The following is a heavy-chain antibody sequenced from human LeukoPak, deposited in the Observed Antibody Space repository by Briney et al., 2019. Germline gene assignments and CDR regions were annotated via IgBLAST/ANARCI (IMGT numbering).Heavy chain of an antibody. CDR1: GGSFSGYY. Sequence: SDTLSLTCAVYGGSFSGYYWSCIRQPPGPGLESFGESNHSGSTNYNPSLKSRVTISVDTSKNQFSLKLSSVTAADTAVYYCARVGFIAARLYYYYYMDVWGKGTTVTVSS. D-gene: IGHD6-6*01. V-gene: IGHV4-34*01. J-gene: IGHJ6*03. CDR3: ARVGFIAARLYYYYYMDV. CDR2: SNHSGST.